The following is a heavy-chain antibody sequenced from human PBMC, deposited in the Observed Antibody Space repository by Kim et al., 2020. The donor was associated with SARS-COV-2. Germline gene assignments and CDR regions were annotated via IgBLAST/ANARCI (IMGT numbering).Heavy chain of an antibody. D-gene: IGHD6-6*01. Sequence: GGSLRLSCAASGFTFSNYDMSWVRQAPGKGLEWVSNIRDSGTSIYYAESVKGRFTISRDNSKNTLYLQMNTLRAEDTAVYYCAREQYSSSSTNWFDPWGQGTLVTVSS. CDR1: GFTFSNYD. J-gene: IGHJ5*02. CDR2: IRDSGTSI. CDR3: AREQYSSSSTNWFDP. V-gene: IGHV3-23*01.